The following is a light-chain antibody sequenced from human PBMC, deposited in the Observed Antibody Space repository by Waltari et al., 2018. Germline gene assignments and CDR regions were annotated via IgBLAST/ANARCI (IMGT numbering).Light chain of an antibody. V-gene: IGLV1-44*01. CDR2: IDN. Sequence: QSVLTQPPSASGTPGQRVTISCSGRSSNIGGNTVAWYQQVPGAVPKLLIYIDNERPSGVPDRFSGSKSGTSASLAISGLQSEDEALYYCAEWDDSLSGVVFGGGTKLTVL. J-gene: IGLJ2*01. CDR1: SSNIGGNT. CDR3: AEWDDSLSGVV.